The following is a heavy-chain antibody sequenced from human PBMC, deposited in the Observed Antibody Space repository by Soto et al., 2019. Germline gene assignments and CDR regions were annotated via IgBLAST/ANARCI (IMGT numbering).Heavy chain of an antibody. CDR2: IYRGGTT. Sequence: EVQLVETGGGLIQPGGSLILSCEVTGFTVSSNYMSWVRQAPGKWLEWVSVIYRGGTTYSADSVKGRLTIPRDDSKNTLYLQMNSLRAEDTAVYYCARAWWSSSRWFDPWGQGTLVTVSS. D-gene: IGHD6-6*01. CDR3: ARAWWSSSRWFDP. CDR1: GFTVSSNY. V-gene: IGHV3-53*02. J-gene: IGHJ5*02.